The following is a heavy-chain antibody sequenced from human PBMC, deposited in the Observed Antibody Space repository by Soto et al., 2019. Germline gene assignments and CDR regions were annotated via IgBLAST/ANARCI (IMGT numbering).Heavy chain of an antibody. D-gene: IGHD6-13*01. CDR2: VYHRAST. CDR3: TSGSAAPLSLHYFDT. Sequence: SETLSLTCAVSGASMTTGGFSWTWVRQPPGGGLEWIGHVYHRASTQYNPSLKGRVSISVDTSRSLFSLRLTSLTAADTAVYFCTSGSAAPLSLHYFDTWGQGTPVTVSS. J-gene: IGHJ4*02. V-gene: IGHV4-30-2*01. CDR1: GASMTTGGFS.